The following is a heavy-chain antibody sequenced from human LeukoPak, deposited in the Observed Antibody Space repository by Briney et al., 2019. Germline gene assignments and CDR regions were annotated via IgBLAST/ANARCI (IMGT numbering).Heavy chain of an antibody. J-gene: IGHJ5*02. Sequence: ASVKVSCKASGYTFTSYDINWVRQATGQGLEWMGWMNPNSGNTGYAQKFQGRVTMTRNTSISTAYMELSSLRSEDTAVYYCARGGGRYFVLGDWFDPWGQGTLVTVSS. V-gene: IGHV1-8*01. CDR3: ARGGGRYFVLGDWFDP. CDR2: MNPNSGNT. D-gene: IGHD3-9*01. CDR1: GYTFTSYD.